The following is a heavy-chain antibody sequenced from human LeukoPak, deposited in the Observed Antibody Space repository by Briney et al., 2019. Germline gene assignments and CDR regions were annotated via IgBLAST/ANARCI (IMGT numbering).Heavy chain of an antibody. Sequence: GGSLRLSCAASGFTFSGSALHWVRQASGKGLEWIGRIRSTANGYATAYAASVKGRFTISRDDSKNTAYLQMDSLKTEDTAVYYCTGNYHGSGSYADFDYWGQGTLVTVSS. D-gene: IGHD3-10*01. CDR2: IRSTANGYAT. J-gene: IGHJ4*02. V-gene: IGHV3-73*01. CDR1: GFTFSGSA. CDR3: TGNYHGSGSYADFDY.